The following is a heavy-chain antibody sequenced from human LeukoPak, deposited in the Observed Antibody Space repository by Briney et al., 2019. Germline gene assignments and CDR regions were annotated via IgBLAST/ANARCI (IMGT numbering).Heavy chain of an antibody. J-gene: IGHJ4*02. V-gene: IGHV1-18*01. CDR1: VYTFTRYG. CDR3: ARSQYDYIWGNYRNPDY. Sequence: ASVKVSCKSSVYTFTRYGITWVRQAPGQGLEWMGWISAYNGNTNYAQKVQGRVTMTTDTSTSTAYMELRSLRSDDTAVYYCARSQYDYIWGNYRNPDYWGQGTLVTVSS. CDR2: ISAYNGNT. D-gene: IGHD3-16*02.